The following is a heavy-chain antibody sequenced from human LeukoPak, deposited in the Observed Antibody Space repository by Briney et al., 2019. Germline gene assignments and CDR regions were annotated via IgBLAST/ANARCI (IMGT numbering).Heavy chain of an antibody. J-gene: IGHJ6*03. D-gene: IGHD6-13*01. CDR2: IIPIFGTA. CDR3: ARSCSSSWYYYYYMDV. CDR1: GGTFSSYA. V-gene: IGHV1-69*01. Sequence: SVKVSCKASGGTFSSYAISWVRQAPGQGLEWMGGIIPIFGTANYAQKFQGRVTITADESTSTAYMELSGLRSEDTAVYYCARSCSSSWYYYYYMDVWGKGTTVTVSS.